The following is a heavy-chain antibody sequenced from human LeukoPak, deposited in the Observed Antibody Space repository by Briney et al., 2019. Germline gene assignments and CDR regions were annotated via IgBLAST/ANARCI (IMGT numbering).Heavy chain of an antibody. CDR3: ARGTIVVPAATASYYYYYMDV. Sequence: SSEALSLTCTVSGGSISSGSYYWSWIRQPAGKGLEWIGRIYTSGSTNYNPSLKSRVTISVDTSKNQFSLKLSSVTAADTAVYYCARGTIVVPAATASYYYYYMDVWGKGTTVTVSS. CDR2: IYTSGST. D-gene: IGHD2-2*01. J-gene: IGHJ6*03. V-gene: IGHV4-61*02. CDR1: GGSISSGSYY.